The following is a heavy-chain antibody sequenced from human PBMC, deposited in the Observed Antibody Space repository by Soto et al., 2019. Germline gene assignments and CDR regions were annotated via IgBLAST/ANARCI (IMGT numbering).Heavy chain of an antibody. D-gene: IGHD5-18*01. CDR2: IYHSGST. CDR1: GGSINSSNW. CDR3: AMRDTVMGGQNFDY. Sequence: SETLSLTCAVSGGSINSSNWWSWVRQPPGKGLEWIGEIYHSGSTNYNPSLKSRVTISVDKSKNQFSLKLSSVTAADTAVYYCAMRDTVMGGQNFDYWGQGTLVTVSS. J-gene: IGHJ4*02. V-gene: IGHV4-4*02.